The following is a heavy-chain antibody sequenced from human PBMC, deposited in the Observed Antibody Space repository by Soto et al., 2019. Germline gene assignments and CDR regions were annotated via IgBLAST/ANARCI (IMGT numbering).Heavy chain of an antibody. J-gene: IGHJ5*02. D-gene: IGHD1-26*01. V-gene: IGHV4-30-2*01. CDR1: GGSISSGGYS. CDR3: ASRPSGSGSDP. CDR2: IYHSGST. Sequence: QVQLQESGSGLVKPSQTLSLTCAVPGGSISSGGYSWIWLRPPPGKGLEWIGSIYHSGSTYYSPSLKNRVTISVDRAKNQSSLKLSSVTAADTAVYDCASRPSGSGSDPWGQGTLVTVSS.